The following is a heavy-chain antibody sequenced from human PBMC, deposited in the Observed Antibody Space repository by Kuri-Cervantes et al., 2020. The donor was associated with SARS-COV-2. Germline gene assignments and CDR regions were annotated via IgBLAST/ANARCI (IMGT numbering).Heavy chain of an antibody. CDR3: ASYHQLLPRRSFDY. J-gene: IGHJ4*02. D-gene: IGHD2-2*01. V-gene: IGHV4-38-2*02. CDR1: GYSISSGYY. CDR2: IYHSGST. Sequence: ESLKISCTVSGYSISSGYYWGWIRQPPGKGLEWIGSIYHSGSTYYNPSLKSRVTISVDTPKDQFSLKLSSVTAADTAVYYCASYHQLLPRRSFDYWGQGTLVTVSS.